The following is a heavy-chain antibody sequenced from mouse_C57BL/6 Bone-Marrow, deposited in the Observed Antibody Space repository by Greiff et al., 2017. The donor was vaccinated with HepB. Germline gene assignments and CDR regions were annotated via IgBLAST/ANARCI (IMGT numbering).Heavy chain of an antibody. D-gene: IGHD1-1*01. CDR1: GYTFTSYG. CDR3: ARGDYYGSSYSYYAMDY. J-gene: IGHJ4*01. CDR2: IYPRSGNT. V-gene: IGHV1-81*01. Sequence: VKLQESGAELARPGASVKLSCKASGYTFTSYGISWVKQRTGQGLEWIGEIYPRSGNTYYNEKFKGKATLTADKSSSTAYMELRSLTSEDSAVYFCARGDYYGSSYSYYAMDYWGQGTSVTVSS.